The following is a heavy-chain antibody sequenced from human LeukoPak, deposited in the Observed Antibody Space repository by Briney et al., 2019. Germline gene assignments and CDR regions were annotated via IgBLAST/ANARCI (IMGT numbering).Heavy chain of an antibody. J-gene: IGHJ4*02. Sequence: GGSLRLSCAASGFTFSSYAMSWVRQAPGKGLEWVSAISGSGGSTYYADSVKGRFTISRDNSKNTLYLQMNSLRTEDTAVYYCARDRGLVLPSYYFDYWGQGTLVTVSS. V-gene: IGHV3-23*01. CDR3: ARDRGLVLPSYYFDY. D-gene: IGHD4/OR15-4a*01. CDR1: GFTFSSYA. CDR2: ISGSGGST.